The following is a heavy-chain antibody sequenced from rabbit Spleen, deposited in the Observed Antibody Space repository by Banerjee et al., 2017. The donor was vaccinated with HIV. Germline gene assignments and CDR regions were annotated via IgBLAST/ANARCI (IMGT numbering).Heavy chain of an antibody. CDR1: GFSFSSSYD. D-gene: IGHD8-1*01. J-gene: IGHJ4*01. Sequence: QEQLEESGGGLVKPEGSLTLTCTASGFSFSSSYDMCWVRQAPGKGLEWIGCIYTGNGRSSYAGWGEGRFTIAKSSSSTVTLQMTSLTAADAAAYFCARDAGTGDYIDVCFSLWGQGTLVTVS. CDR3: ARDAGTGDYIDVCFSL. V-gene: IGHV1S45*01. CDR2: IYTGNGRS.